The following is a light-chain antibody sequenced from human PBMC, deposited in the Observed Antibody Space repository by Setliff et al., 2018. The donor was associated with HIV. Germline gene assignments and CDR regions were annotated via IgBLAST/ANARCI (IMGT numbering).Light chain of an antibody. J-gene: IGLJ1*01. CDR2: ELS. Sequence: QSALTQPPSASGSPGQSAAISCTGTSSDIGSHNHVSWYQQYPGKAPKLMIYELSQRPSGVPDRFSGSKSGNTASLTVSGLQAEDEADYYCASYAGDGVHDIYVFGTGTKVTVL. CDR3: ASYAGDGVHDIYV. V-gene: IGLV2-8*01. CDR1: SSDIGSHNH.